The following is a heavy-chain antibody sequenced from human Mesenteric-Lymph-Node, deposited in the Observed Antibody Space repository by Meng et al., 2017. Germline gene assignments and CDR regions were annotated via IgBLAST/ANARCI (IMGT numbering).Heavy chain of an antibody. Sequence: HISLTECRPPLVTPTQTLTLSSTFPVFSLSTSGVGVGWIRQPPGKALDWLALVYWDDAKEYSPSLKSRLTITKDTSKNQVVLTVTNMDPVDTATYYCAHGRYYGDYYFDYWGQGTLVTVSS. D-gene: IGHD4-17*01. V-gene: IGHV2-5*02. CDR3: AHGRYYGDYYFDY. CDR2: VYWDDAK. CDR1: VFSLSTSGVG. J-gene: IGHJ4*02.